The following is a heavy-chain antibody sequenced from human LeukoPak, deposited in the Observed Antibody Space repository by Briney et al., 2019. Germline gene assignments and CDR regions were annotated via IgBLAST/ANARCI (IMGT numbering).Heavy chain of an antibody. CDR3: AKEGRYSGWFDS. CDR2: IYDTGSA. V-gene: IGHV4-59*01. D-gene: IGHD6-19*01. J-gene: IGHJ5*01. Sequence: SETLSLTCTVSGGSISGYYWTWIRQPPGKGLEWIGHIYDTGSAGYNPSLKSRVTISVDTSKNQFSLELTSVTAADTAVYYCAKEGRYSGWFDSWGQGTLVTVSS. CDR1: GGSISGYY.